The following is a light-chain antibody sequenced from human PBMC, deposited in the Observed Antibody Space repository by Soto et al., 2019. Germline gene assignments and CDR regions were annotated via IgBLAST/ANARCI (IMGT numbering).Light chain of an antibody. CDR1: QSISKY. Sequence: DIQMTQSPSSLSASLGDRVTITCRASQSISKYLNWYQQKPGKAPKILIYAASSLQSGVPARYSGRGSGTDFTLTISSLQPEDGTTYCCQQSYSSLRTFGQGTKVEIK. J-gene: IGKJ1*01. V-gene: IGKV1-39*01. CDR3: QQSYSSLRT. CDR2: AAS.